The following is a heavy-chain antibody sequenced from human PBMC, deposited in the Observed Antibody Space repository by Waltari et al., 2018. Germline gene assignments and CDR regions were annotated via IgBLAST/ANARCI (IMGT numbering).Heavy chain of an antibody. CDR2: IHYSGST. CDR3: ARYGEVPPNYFFDY. Sequence: QVQLHQWGAGLLKPSESLSLTCAVPGESFSVPFWGWVRQSPGKGREWVGAIHYSGSTNYNPSLKSRLSLSVDTTKKQFSPRLTSVTAADTGVYFCARYGEVPPNYFFDYWGQGTLVTVSS. D-gene: IGHD2-21*01. J-gene: IGHJ4*01. CDR1: GESFSVPF. V-gene: IGHV4-34*01.